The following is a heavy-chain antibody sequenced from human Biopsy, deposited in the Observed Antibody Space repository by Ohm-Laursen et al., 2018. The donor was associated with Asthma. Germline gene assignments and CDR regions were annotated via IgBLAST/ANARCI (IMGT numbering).Heavy chain of an antibody. CDR3: ARGLDYSGRSGFDY. J-gene: IGHJ4*02. V-gene: IGHV3-33*05. CDR2: MSYDGSIK. D-gene: IGHD3-10*01. CDR1: GFTFSSYG. Sequence: SLRLSCAAFGFTFSSYGMDWVRQAPGKGLEWVALMSYDGSIKDYADSVKGRFTISRDNSMNTLYLHMNSLRVEDTAVYYCARGLDYSGRSGFDYWGQGTLVNVSS.